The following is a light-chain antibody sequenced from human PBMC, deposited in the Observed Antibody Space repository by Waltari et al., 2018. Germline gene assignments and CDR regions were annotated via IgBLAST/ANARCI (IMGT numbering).Light chain of an antibody. V-gene: IGLV2-11*01. CDR3: CSYAGTYFWV. CDR2: DVT. Sequence: QSALTQPRSVSGSPGQSVTISCSGTSSDVGVYDFISWYQHHPGKAPKHMIYDVTKRPSGVADRFAGSKSGNTASLTVSGLQAEDEADYYCCSYAGTYFWVFGGGTKLTVL. J-gene: IGLJ3*02. CDR1: SSDVGVYDF.